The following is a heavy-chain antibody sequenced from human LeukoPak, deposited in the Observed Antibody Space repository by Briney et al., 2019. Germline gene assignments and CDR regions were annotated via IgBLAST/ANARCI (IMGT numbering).Heavy chain of an antibody. Sequence: GESLRLSCAASGFSFSSYSMNWVRQAPGKGLEWVSSISSSSSYIYYADSVKGRFTISRDNAKNSLYLQMNSLRAEDTAVYYCARGKWGYYYDSSGYYYGFDYWGQGTLVTVSS. V-gene: IGHV3-21*01. CDR2: ISSSSSYI. CDR1: GFSFSSYS. D-gene: IGHD3-22*01. CDR3: ARGKWGYYYDSSGYYYGFDY. J-gene: IGHJ4*02.